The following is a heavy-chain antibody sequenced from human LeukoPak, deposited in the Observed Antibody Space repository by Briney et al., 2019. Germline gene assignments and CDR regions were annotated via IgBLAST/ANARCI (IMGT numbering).Heavy chain of an antibody. D-gene: IGHD6-13*01. CDR1: GFTFSSFW. CDR3: ARDVSVTNTWYDY. Sequence: GGSLRLSCAASGFTFSSFWVHWVRHVPGKGLVWVSRINSAGSSTSYADSVKGRFTISRDNAKNTLYLQMNSLRAEDTAVYYCARDVSVTNTWYDYWGQGTLLTVSS. J-gene: IGHJ4*02. CDR2: INSAGSST. V-gene: IGHV3-74*01.